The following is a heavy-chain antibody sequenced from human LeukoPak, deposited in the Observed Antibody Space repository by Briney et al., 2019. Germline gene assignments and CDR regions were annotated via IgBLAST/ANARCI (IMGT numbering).Heavy chain of an antibody. Sequence: SETLSLTCTVSGGSISSSSYYWGWIRQPPGKGLEWIGSIYYSGSTYYNPSLKSRVTISVDTSKNQFSLKLSSVTAADTAVYYCARECMAVAGTNWFDPWGQGTLVTVSS. D-gene: IGHD6-19*01. V-gene: IGHV4-39*02. CDR3: ARECMAVAGTNWFDP. CDR2: IYYSGST. J-gene: IGHJ5*02. CDR1: GGSISSSSYY.